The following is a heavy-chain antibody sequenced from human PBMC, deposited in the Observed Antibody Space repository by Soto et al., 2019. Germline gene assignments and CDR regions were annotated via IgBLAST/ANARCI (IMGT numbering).Heavy chain of an antibody. CDR1: GGSISSYY. J-gene: IGHJ4*02. D-gene: IGHD3-22*01. V-gene: IGHV4-59*12. CDR3: ARVGAAGYYYDSSAYS. Sequence: LSLTCTVSGGSISSYYWSWIRQPPGKGLEWIGYIYYSGSTSYSPSLRSRVTISVDTSKNQFSLRLTSVTAADTAVYYCARVGAAGYYYDSSAYSWGQGTLVTVSS. CDR2: IYYSGST.